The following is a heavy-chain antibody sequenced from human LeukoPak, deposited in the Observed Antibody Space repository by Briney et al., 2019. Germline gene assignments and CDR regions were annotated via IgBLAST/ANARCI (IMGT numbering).Heavy chain of an antibody. Sequence: PGGSLRLSCAASGFTFSSYSMNWVRQAPGKGLEWVSSISSISSYIYYADSVKGRFTSSRDNAKNSLYLKMNSLRAEDTAVYYCARDQSSGQYFQHWGQGTLVTVSS. D-gene: IGHD3-22*01. CDR3: ARDQSSGQYFQH. J-gene: IGHJ1*01. V-gene: IGHV3-21*01. CDR1: GFTFSSYS. CDR2: ISSISSYI.